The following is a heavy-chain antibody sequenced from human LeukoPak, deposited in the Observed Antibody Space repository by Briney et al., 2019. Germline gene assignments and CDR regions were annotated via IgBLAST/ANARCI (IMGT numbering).Heavy chain of an antibody. CDR2: ISGSGSGSST. Sequence: PGGSLRLSRAASGFTFSSSAMSWVRQAPGKGLEWVSTISGSGSGSSTYYADSVKGRFTISRDNAKNSLYLQMNSLRAEDTAVYYCARRFVSCSGGSCYSWYDYWGQGTLVTVSS. J-gene: IGHJ4*02. V-gene: IGHV3-23*01. CDR3: ARRFVSCSGGSCYSWYDY. CDR1: GFTFSSSA. D-gene: IGHD2-15*01.